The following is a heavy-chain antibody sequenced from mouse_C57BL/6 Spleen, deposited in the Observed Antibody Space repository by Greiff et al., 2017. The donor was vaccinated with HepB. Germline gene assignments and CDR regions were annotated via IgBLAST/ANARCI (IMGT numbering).Heavy chain of an antibody. CDR1: GYTFTSYT. Sequence: VQLQQSGAELARPGASVKMSCKASGYTFTSYTMHWVKQRPGQGLEWIGYINPSSGYTKYNQKFKDKATLTADKSSSTAYMQLRSLTSEDSAVYYCARRDGYSYYFDYWGQGTTLTVAS. J-gene: IGHJ2*01. V-gene: IGHV1-4*01. D-gene: IGHD2-3*01. CDR3: ARRDGYSYYFDY. CDR2: INPSSGYT.